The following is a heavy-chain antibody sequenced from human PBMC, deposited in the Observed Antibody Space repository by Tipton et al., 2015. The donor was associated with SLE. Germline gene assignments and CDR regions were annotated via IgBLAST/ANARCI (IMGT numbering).Heavy chain of an antibody. Sequence: SLRLSCAASGLTLCDYSMSWVRQAPGKGLEWVSYITNSGQTIYYADSVKGRFTISRDTAKNSLYLQMNSLRAEDTAVYYCARPILYSGYDAWGQGTLVTVSS. V-gene: IGHV3-11*04. D-gene: IGHD5-12*01. CDR2: ITNSGQTI. CDR1: GLTLCDYS. J-gene: IGHJ5*02. CDR3: ARPILYSGYDA.